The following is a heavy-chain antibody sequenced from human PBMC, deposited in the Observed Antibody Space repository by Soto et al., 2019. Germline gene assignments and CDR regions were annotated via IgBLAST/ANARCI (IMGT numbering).Heavy chain of an antibody. D-gene: IGHD2-2*01. CDR2: IYPGDSDT. CDR1: RFTFTSYW. Sequence: VESLKISCKASRFTFTSYWISCLLQMPVKVLEWMGIIYPGDSDTSYSPSFQGQVTISADKSINTAYLQWSSLKASDTAMYYCAKHEGYCSSTTCSNFDYWGQGTLVTVSS. J-gene: IGHJ4*02. CDR3: AKHEGYCSSTTCSNFDY. V-gene: IGHV5-51*01.